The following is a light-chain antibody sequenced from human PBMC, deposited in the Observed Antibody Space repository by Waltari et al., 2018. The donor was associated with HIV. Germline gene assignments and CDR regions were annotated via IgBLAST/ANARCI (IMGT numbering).Light chain of an antibody. J-gene: IGLJ2*01. Sequence: QSVLTPPPSVSGAPGQRVTISCTGNSSNIGAGHDVHWYRQLPGTAPKFLISGNNFRPSGVPDRFSGSKSGTSASLVITGLQADDEAVYYCHCTDSSLMGPVVFGGGTKLTVL. CDR1: SSNIGAGHD. CDR2: GNN. CDR3: HCTDSSLMGPVV. V-gene: IGLV1-40*01.